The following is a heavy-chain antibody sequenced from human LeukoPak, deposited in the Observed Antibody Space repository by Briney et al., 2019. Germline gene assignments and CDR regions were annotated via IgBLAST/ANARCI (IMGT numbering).Heavy chain of an antibody. V-gene: IGHV4-4*07. CDR2: IYTSAST. Sequence: KPSETLSLTCTVSGGSISNYYWSWLRQPAGKGLEWIGRIYTSASTNYNPSLKSRVTLSVDASKNQFSLRLSSLTAADTAVYYCARGRYCSATICSGGDAFDIWGLGTVVTVSS. J-gene: IGHJ3*02. CDR3: ARGRYCSATICSGGDAFDI. D-gene: IGHD2-2*01. CDR1: GGSISNYY.